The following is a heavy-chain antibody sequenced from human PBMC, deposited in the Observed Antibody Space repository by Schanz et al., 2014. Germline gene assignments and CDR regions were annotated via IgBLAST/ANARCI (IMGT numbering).Heavy chain of an antibody. CDR2: ISAYNGNT. CDR3: ARAGQDYSDSSGYATYYFGN. J-gene: IGHJ4*02. Sequence: QVQLGQSGAEVKKPGASAKVSCKASGYTFTSYGISWGRQAPGQGLEWMGWISAYNGNTNYAQKLQGRVTMTTDTSTSTAYMELRSLRSDDTAVYYCARAGQDYSDSSGYATYYFGNWGQGTLVTVSS. CDR1: GYTFTSYG. V-gene: IGHV1-18*01. D-gene: IGHD3-22*01.